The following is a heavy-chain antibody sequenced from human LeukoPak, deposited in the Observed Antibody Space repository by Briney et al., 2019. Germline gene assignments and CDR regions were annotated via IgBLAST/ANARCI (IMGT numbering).Heavy chain of an antibody. V-gene: IGHV4-39*07. J-gene: IGHJ3*02. CDR2: IYSSGST. Sequence: PSETLSLTCSVSGASISSGSNYWGWIRQPPGKTLEWIGSIYSSGSTYYNPSLKSRVIIIIDTPKNHFSLKLSSVTAADTAVYYCARGKRGQWLVLGAFDIWGQGTMVTVSS. D-gene: IGHD6-19*01. CDR3: ARGKRGQWLVLGAFDI. CDR1: GASISSGSNY.